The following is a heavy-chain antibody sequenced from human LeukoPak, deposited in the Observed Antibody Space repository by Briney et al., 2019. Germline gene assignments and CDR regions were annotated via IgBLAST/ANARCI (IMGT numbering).Heavy chain of an antibody. CDR1: GFTFSSYS. CDR2: ISSSSSTI. D-gene: IGHD4-17*01. Sequence: PGGSLRLSCAASGFTFSSYSMNWVRQAPGKGLGWVSYISSSSSTIYYADSVKGRFTISRDNAKNSLYLQMNSLRAEDTAVYYCARDFFHGDYIGNYYYYMDVWGKGTTVTISS. CDR3: ARDFFHGDYIGNYYYYMDV. J-gene: IGHJ6*03. V-gene: IGHV3-48*01.